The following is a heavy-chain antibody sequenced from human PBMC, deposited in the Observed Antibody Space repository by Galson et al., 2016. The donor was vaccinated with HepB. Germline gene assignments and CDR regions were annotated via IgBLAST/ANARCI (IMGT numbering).Heavy chain of an antibody. J-gene: IGHJ4*02. D-gene: IGHD3-16*02. CDR1: GFTFSDYG. Sequence: SLRLSCAASGFTFSDYGMAWVRQAPGRGLEWVGTMAGVGGNTHYSDSVKGRFTISRDNSKNTLSLQMNSLRAEDTALYYCARDVGGIMFDYWGQGTLVTVSS. CDR3: ARDVGGIMFDY. V-gene: IGHV3-23*01. CDR2: MAGVGGNT.